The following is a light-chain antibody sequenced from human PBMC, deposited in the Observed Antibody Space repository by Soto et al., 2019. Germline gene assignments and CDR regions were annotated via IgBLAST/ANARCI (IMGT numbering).Light chain of an antibody. Sequence: DIQMTQSPSTLPASVGDIVTITCRASQSINAWMAWYQQKPGKAPKLLIYDVSTLDSGVPSRFSGSAAGTEFTLTISSLKSDDIATYFSQQYHRYSTFGQGTKVDIK. V-gene: IGKV1-5*01. J-gene: IGKJ1*01. CDR1: QSINAW. CDR3: QQYHRYST. CDR2: DVS.